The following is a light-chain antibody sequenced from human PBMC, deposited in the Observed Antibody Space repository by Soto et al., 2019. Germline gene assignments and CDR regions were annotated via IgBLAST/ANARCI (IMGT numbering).Light chain of an antibody. V-gene: IGKV1-39*01. CDR2: ATS. J-gene: IGKJ1*01. CDR3: QQSYSTPQT. CDR1: QSIDTY. Sequence: DIQMTQSPSSLSASVGDRVTITCRASQSIDTYLNWYQQNPGKAPKLLIYATSNLQSGDPSRFSGSGSGTDFTLTISSLQPEDFATYYCQQSYSTPQTFGQGTKVEIK.